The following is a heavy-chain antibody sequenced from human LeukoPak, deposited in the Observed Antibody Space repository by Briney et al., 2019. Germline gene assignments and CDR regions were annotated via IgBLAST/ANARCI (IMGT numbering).Heavy chain of an antibody. CDR3: ARQGYCSGGSCLPFDY. D-gene: IGHD2-15*01. Sequence: SETLSLTCTVSGGSISSSSYYWGWIRQPPGKGLEWIGSIYYSGSTYYNPSLKSRVTISVDTSKNQFSLKLSSVTAADTAVYYCARQGYCSGGSCLPFDYWGQGTLVTVSS. CDR2: IYYSGST. V-gene: IGHV4-39*01. CDR1: GGSISSSSYY. J-gene: IGHJ4*02.